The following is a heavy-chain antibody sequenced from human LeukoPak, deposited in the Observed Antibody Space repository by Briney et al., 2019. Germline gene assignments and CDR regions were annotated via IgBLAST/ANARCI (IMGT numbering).Heavy chain of an antibody. D-gene: IGHD1-1*01. J-gene: IGHJ3*02. V-gene: IGHV1-8*01. Sequence: ASVKVSCKASGYTFTSYDINWVRQATGQGLEWMGWMNPNSGNTGYAQKFQGRVTMTRNTSISTAYMELSRLRSDDTAVYYCARGAVEDAFDIWGQGTMVTVSS. CDR1: GYTFTSYD. CDR2: MNPNSGNT. CDR3: ARGAVEDAFDI.